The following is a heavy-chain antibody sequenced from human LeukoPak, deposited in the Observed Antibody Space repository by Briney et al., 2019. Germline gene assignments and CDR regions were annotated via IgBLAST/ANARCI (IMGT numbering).Heavy chain of an antibody. J-gene: IGHJ6*02. CDR1: GFTFSSYA. CDR2: IYSDGTT. CDR3: AKASYHASGGIYYYYAMDV. Sequence: GGSLRLSCAASGFTFSSYAMSWVRQAPGKGLKWVSVIYSDGTTYYTDSVKGRFTVSRDHSKNTLYLQMNSLRAEDTAVYYCAKASYHASGGIYYYYAMDVWGQGTTVTVSS. D-gene: IGHD3-16*01. V-gene: IGHV3-23*03.